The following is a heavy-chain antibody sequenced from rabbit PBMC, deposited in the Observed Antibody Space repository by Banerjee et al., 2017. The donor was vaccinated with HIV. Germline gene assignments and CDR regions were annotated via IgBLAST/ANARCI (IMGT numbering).Heavy chain of an antibody. CDR1: GFDFSSSYV. V-gene: IGHV1S45*01. Sequence: QQQLVESGGGLVKPGASLTLTCTASGFDFSSSYVMCWVRQAPGKGLELIACIDIVSGSTWYATWVNGRFTISKASWTTVTLQMTSLTAADTASYFCARDLAGVIGWNFNLWGQGTLVTVS. J-gene: IGHJ4*01. CDR2: IDIVSGST. CDR3: ARDLAGVIGWNFNL. D-gene: IGHD4-1*01.